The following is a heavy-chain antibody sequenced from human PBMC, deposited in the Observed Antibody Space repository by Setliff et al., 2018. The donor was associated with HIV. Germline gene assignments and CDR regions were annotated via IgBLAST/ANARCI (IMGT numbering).Heavy chain of an antibody. Sequence: ASVKVSCKASGYTFTNYDINWVRQATGQGLEWMGWMNPNSGNTGYAQKFQGRVTMTTDTSTSTAYMELRSLGSDDTAVYYCARDHHSGRGSNFPWYSDLWGRGTLVTVSS. D-gene: IGHD1-26*01. CDR3: ARDHHSGRGSNFPWYSDL. CDR1: GYTFTNYD. J-gene: IGHJ2*01. CDR2: MNPNSGNT. V-gene: IGHV1-8*01.